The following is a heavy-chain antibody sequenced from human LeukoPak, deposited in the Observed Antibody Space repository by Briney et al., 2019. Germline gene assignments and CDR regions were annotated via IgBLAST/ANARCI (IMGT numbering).Heavy chain of an antibody. CDR2: IGTGGSPI. D-gene: IGHD3-22*01. CDR1: GFTFSSYE. CDR3: ASFYDRSGRDY. Sequence: GGSLRLSCAASGFTFSSYEMNWVRQAPGKGLEWVSYIGTGGSPISYADSAKGRFTASRDNPKNSLYLQMNSLRAEDTAVYYCASFYDRSGRDYWGQGTLVTVSS. V-gene: IGHV3-48*03. J-gene: IGHJ4*02.